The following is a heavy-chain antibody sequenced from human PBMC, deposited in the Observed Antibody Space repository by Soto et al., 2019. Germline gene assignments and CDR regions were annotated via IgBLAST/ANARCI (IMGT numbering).Heavy chain of an antibody. V-gene: IGHV4-4*02. CDR3: ARHVAVPRTRGFDY. CDR1: GGSISDNW. CDR2: IYHSGTT. D-gene: IGHD2-15*01. Sequence: QVQLQESGPGLVKPSGTLSLTCAVAGGSISDNWWSWVRQAPGKGLEWIGEIYHSGTTYYNPSLKGRGIILVDTSASQISLTLSSVTAADTAVYYCARHVAVPRTRGFDYWGQGALVDGSS. J-gene: IGHJ4*02.